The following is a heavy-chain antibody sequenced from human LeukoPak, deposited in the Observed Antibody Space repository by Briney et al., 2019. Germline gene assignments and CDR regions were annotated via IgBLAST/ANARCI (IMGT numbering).Heavy chain of an antibody. Sequence: SETLFLTCTVSGGSISSYYWSWIRQPPGKGLEWIGYIYYSGSTDYNPSLKSRVTISVDTSKNQFSLKLSSVTAADTAVYYCARRFAVAGLYYFDYWGQGTLVTVSS. V-gene: IGHV4-59*08. CDR3: ARRFAVAGLYYFDY. CDR1: GGSISSYY. J-gene: IGHJ4*02. D-gene: IGHD6-19*01. CDR2: IYYSGST.